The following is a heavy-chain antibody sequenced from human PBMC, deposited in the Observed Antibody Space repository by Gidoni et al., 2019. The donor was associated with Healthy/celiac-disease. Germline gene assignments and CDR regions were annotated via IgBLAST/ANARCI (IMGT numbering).Heavy chain of an antibody. Sequence: ELQLVQSGAEVNKPGESLKSYWKGSGDSFTGYRIGWGRQMPGKGLGWLGSSYPGDSDTRYSPSFQVPVTISADKSIRTAYLQWSSLEASDAAMYYCALPTVTGGWVDPWGQGTLVTVSS. CDR2: SYPGDSDT. J-gene: IGHJ5*02. D-gene: IGHD4-17*01. CDR1: GDSFTGYR. V-gene: IGHV5-51*01. CDR3: ALPTVTGGWVDP.